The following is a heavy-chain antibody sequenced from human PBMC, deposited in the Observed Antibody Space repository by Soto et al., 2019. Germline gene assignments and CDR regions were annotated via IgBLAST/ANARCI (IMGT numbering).Heavy chain of an antibody. CDR2: IYYSGST. V-gene: IGHV4-59*08. D-gene: IGHD3-3*01. CDR1: GGSISSYY. Sequence: SETLSLTCTVSGGSISSYYWSWIRQPPGKGLEWIGYIYYSGSTNYNPSLKSRVTISVDTSKNQFSLKLSSVTAADTAVYYCARQVDYDFWSGYQYFDYWGQGTLVTVSS. J-gene: IGHJ4*02. CDR3: ARQVDYDFWSGYQYFDY.